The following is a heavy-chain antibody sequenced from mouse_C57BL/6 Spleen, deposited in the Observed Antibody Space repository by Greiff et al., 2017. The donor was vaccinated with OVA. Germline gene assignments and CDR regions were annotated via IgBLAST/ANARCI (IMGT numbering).Heavy chain of an antibody. D-gene: IGHD1-1*01. J-gene: IGHJ2*01. Sequence: EVQLVESEGGLVQPGSSLKLSCTASGFTFSDYYMAWVRQVPEKGLEWVANINYDGSSTYYLDSLKSRFIISRDNAKNILYLQMSSLKSEDTATYYCARDGSSFYYFDYWGQGTTLTVSS. CDR2: INYDGSST. CDR3: ARDGSSFYYFDY. CDR1: GFTFSDYY. V-gene: IGHV5-16*01.